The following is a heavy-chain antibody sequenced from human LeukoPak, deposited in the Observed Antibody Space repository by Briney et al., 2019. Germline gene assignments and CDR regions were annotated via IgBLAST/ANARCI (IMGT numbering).Heavy chain of an antibody. CDR3: AKGDAVNTAY. Sequence: GGSLRLSCEASPFIFSGHWLNWVRQTPGKGLEWISAVSGNGINTFYADSVKGRFTISRDNSKNTLYLQMNSLRAEDTAVYYCAKGDAVNTAYWGQGTLVTVSS. D-gene: IGHD4-17*01. V-gene: IGHV3-23*01. CDR2: VSGNGINT. CDR1: PFIFSGHW. J-gene: IGHJ4*02.